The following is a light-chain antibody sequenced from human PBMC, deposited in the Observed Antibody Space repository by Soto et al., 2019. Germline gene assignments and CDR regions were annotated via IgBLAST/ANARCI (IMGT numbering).Light chain of an antibody. J-gene: IGKJ2*01. Sequence: IVLTQSPGTLSLSPVERATLSCRASQSVSSSYLAWYQQKTGQAPRLLIYGASSRATGIPDRFSGSGSGTDFTLTISRLEPEDFAVYYCQQYGSSPMYTFGQGTKLEIK. CDR2: GAS. CDR1: QSVSSSY. V-gene: IGKV3-20*01. CDR3: QQYGSSPMYT.